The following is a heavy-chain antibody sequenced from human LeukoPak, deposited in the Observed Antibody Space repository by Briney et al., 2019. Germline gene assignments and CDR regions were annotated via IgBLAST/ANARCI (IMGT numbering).Heavy chain of an antibody. V-gene: IGHV3-53*01. CDR2: IYSDNT. CDR3: ARRAGAYSHPYDY. CDR1: GFTVSSNS. J-gene: IGHJ4*02. D-gene: IGHD4/OR15-4a*01. Sequence: GGSLRLSCRGSGFTVSSNSMSWVLQAPGKGLEWVSFIYSDNTHYSDSVKGRFTISRDNSKNTLYLQMNSLRAEDTAVYYCARRAGAYSHPYDYWGQGTLVTVSS.